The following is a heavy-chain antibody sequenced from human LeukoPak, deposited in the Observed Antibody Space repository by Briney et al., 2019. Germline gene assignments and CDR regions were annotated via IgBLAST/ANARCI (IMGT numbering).Heavy chain of an antibody. D-gene: IGHD4-23*01. CDR3: ARLDYGGNPSY. Sequence: PSETLSLTCIVSGYSISSGYHWGWIRQPPGKGLEWIGTIYHSGNTYYNLSLKSRVNISVDTSKNQFSLKLSSVTAADTAVYYCARLDYGGNPSYWGQGTLVTVSS. V-gene: IGHV4-38-2*02. CDR2: IYHSGNT. CDR1: GYSISSGYH. J-gene: IGHJ4*02.